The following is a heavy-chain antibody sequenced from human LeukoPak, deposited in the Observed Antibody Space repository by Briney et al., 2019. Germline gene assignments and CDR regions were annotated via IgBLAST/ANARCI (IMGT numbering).Heavy chain of an antibody. J-gene: IGHJ4*02. CDR1: GGSISSSSYY. V-gene: IGHV4-39*01. Sequence: SKTLSLTCTVSGGSISSSSYYWGWIRQPPGKGLEWIGSIYYSGSTYYNPSLKSRVTISVDTSKNQFSLKLSSVTAADTAVYYCAIIKVGATQPSDYWGQGTLVTVSS. CDR2: IYYSGST. CDR3: AIIKVGATQPSDY. D-gene: IGHD1-26*01.